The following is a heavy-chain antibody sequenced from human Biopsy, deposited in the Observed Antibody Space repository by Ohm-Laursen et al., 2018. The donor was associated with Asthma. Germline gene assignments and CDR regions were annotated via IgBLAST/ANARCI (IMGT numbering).Heavy chain of an antibody. D-gene: IGHD6-19*01. J-gene: IGHJ4*02. V-gene: IGHV4-59*01. CDR3: VRAVRNEQWLAPFDY. CDR2: VYWTGST. CDR1: GDSISSYH. Sequence: SQTLSLTCIVSGDSISSYHRSWIRQSPEKGLEWMGYVYWTGSTNYNPSLKSRVTMSVDTSKNRMFLELTSVTAADTAIYYCVRAVRNEQWLAPFDYWGQGKPVTVSS.